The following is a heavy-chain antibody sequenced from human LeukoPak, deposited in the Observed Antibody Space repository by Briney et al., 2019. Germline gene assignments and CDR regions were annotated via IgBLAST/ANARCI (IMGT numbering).Heavy chain of an antibody. CDR2: INPNSGGT. Sequence: ASVKVSCKASGYTFTGYYIHWVRQAPGQGLEWMGWINPNSGGTNYAQKFQGRVTMTRDTSISTAYMELSRLRSDDTAVYYCAREDLAAAGYDYWGQGTLVTVSS. J-gene: IGHJ4*02. CDR1: GYTFTGYY. CDR3: AREDLAAAGYDY. D-gene: IGHD6-13*01. V-gene: IGHV1-2*02.